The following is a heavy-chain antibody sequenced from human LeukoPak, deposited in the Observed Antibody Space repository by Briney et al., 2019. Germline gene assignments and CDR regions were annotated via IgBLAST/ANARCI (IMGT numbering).Heavy chain of an antibody. CDR3: ARRSSGRYYYMDV. CDR2: INHSGST. V-gene: IGHV4-34*01. J-gene: IGHJ6*03. CDR1: GGSFSGYY. D-gene: IGHD6-19*01. Sequence: SETLSLTCAVYGGSFSGYYWSWIRQPPGKGLEWIGEINHSGSTNYNPSLKSRVTISVDTSKNQFSLKLSSVTAADTAVYYCARRSSGRYYYMDVWGKGTTVTVSS.